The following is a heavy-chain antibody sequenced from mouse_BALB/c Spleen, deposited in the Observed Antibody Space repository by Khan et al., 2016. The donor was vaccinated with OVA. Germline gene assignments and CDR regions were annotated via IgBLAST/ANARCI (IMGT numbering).Heavy chain of an antibody. CDR2: ISSGSNSI. D-gene: IGHD2-3*01. CDR1: GFTFSGFG. CDR3: ARTGYYYFDY. V-gene: IGHV5-17*02. J-gene: IGHJ2*02. Sequence: EVELVESGGGLVQTGGSRKLSCAASGFTFSGFGMHWVRQAPEKGLEWVAYISSGSNSIYYADTVKGRFTISRENPKKTLFLQMTSLRSDDTAIYYCARTGYYYFDYWGQGTSLTVSS.